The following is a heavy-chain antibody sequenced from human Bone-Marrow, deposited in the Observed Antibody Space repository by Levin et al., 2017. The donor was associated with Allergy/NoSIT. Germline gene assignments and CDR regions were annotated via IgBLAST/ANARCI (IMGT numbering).Heavy chain of an antibody. CDR2: ISDSSRYI. V-gene: IGHV3-21*01. CDR1: GFTFSTYS. D-gene: IGHD5-12*01. CDR3: ARGPVGDSGYFDY. Sequence: GGSLRLSCAASGFTFSTYSMNWVRQAPGKGLEWVSSISDSSRYIYYAESLKGRITVSRDNADKSLYLQLHSLRAEDTAMYYCARGPVGDSGYFDYWGQGALVTVSS. J-gene: IGHJ4*02.